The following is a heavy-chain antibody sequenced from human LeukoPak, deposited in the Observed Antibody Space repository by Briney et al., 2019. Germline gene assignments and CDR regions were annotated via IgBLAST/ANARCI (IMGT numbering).Heavy chain of an antibody. J-gene: IGHJ5*02. CDR1: CGSISRYY. CDR2: IYSGDST. D-gene: IGHD6-13*01. CDR3: ASGYSTSSAGTDP. V-gene: IGHV3-66*01. Sequence: ETLSLTCTVDCGSISRYYWSWVRQPPGKGLGWVSIIYSGDSTYYADTAKGTFTISRDKSKNTLYLQMHSLRDEDTAVYYCASGYSTSSAGTDPWGQGTLVTVSS.